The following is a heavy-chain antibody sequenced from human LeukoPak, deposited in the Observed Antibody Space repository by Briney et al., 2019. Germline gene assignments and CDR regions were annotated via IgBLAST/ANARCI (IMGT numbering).Heavy chain of an antibody. V-gene: IGHV3-48*03. CDR1: GFTFSSYE. J-gene: IGHJ5*02. Sequence: GGSPRLSCAASGFTFSSYEMNWVRQAPGKGLEWVSYISSSGSTIYYADSVKGRFTISRDNSKNTLYLQMNSLRAEDTAVYYCAKGGWYAFSFNWFDPWGQGTLVTVSS. CDR2: ISSSGSTI. D-gene: IGHD6-19*01. CDR3: AKGGWYAFSFNWFDP.